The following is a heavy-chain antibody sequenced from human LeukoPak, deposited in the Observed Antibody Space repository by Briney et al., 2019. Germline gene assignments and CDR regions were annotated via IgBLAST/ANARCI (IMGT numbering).Heavy chain of an antibody. J-gene: IGHJ1*01. CDR1: GGSFSGYY. D-gene: IGHD6-19*01. V-gene: IGHV4-34*01. CDR2: INHSGST. Sequence: PSETLSLTCAVYGGSFSGYYWSWIRQPPGKGLEWIGEINHSGSTNYNPSLKSRVTISVDTSKNQFSLKLSSVTAADTAVYYCARALPVGGWYVKYFQHWGQGTLVTVSS. CDR3: ARALPVGGWYVKYFQH.